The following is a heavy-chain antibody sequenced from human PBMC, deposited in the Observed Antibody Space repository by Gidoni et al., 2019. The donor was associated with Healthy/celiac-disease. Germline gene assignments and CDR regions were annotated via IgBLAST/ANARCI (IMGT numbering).Heavy chain of an antibody. CDR3: AKDHGDFWSGYSGGY. CDR1: GFPFSRYA. J-gene: IGHJ4*02. Sequence: EVQLLESGGGLVQPGGSLRLSCAASGFPFSRYAMSWVRQAPGKGLEWVSAISGSGGSTYYADSVKGRFTISRDNSKNTLYLQMNSLRAEDTAVYYCAKDHGDFWSGYSGGYWGQGTLVTVSS. V-gene: IGHV3-23*01. CDR2: ISGSGGST. D-gene: IGHD3-3*01.